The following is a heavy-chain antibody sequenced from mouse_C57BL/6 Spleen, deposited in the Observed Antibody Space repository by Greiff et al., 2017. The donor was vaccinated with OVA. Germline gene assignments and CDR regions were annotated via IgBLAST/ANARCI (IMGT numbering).Heavy chain of an antibody. V-gene: IGHV3-6*01. CDR3: ASDGLYAMDY. CDR2: ISYDGSN. J-gene: IGHJ4*01. Sequence: DVKLQESGPGLVKPSQSLSLTCSVTGYSITSGYYWNWIRQFPGNKLEWMGYISYDGSNNYNPSLKNRISITRDTSKNQFFLKLNSVTTEDTATYYCASDGLYAMDYWGQGTSVTVSS. CDR1: GYSITSGYY.